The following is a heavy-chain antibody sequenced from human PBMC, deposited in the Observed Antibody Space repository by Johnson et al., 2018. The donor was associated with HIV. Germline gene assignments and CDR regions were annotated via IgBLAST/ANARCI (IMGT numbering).Heavy chain of an antibody. Sequence: QVQLVESGGGVVQPGRSLRLSCAASGFTFSSYAMHWVRQAPGKGLEWVAVMWCDGSTKYYADSVKGRFTISRDNSKNTLYLQMNSLRAEDTAVYYCAKDQWGSSGTNDAFDIWGQGTMVTVSS. CDR3: AKDQWGSSGTNDAFDI. CDR2: MWCDGSTK. V-gene: IGHV3-33*06. D-gene: IGHD6-13*01. CDR1: GFTFSSYA. J-gene: IGHJ3*02.